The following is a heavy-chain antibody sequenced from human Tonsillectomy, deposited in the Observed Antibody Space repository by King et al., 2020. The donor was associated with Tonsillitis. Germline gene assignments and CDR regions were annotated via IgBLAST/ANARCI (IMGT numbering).Heavy chain of an antibody. CDR2: ISGSGDST. CDR3: AKGPGEATFDY. Sequence: VQLVESGGGLVQPGGSLRLSCAASGFTFSTYAMSWVRQAPGKGLEWVSAISGSGDSTHYADSVKGRFTISRDNSKNTLYLQMNSLRADDTAIFYCAKGPGEATFDYWGQGTLVTVSS. D-gene: IGHD1-26*01. J-gene: IGHJ4*02. V-gene: IGHV3-23*04. CDR1: GFTFSTYA.